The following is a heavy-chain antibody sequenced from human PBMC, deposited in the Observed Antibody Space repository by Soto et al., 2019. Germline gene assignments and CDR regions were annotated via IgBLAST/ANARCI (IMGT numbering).Heavy chain of an antibody. V-gene: IGHV3-30-3*01. CDR2: ISYDGSNK. CDR3: ARDRFSSAYEGYFDY. J-gene: IGHJ4*02. D-gene: IGHD5-12*01. CDR1: GFTFSSYA. Sequence: QVQLVESGGGVVQPGRSLRLSCAASGFTFSSYAIHWVRQAPGKGLEWVAVISYDGSNKYYADSVKGRFTISRDNSKNTLYLQMNSLRPEDTAVYYCARDRFSSAYEGYFDYWGQGTLVTVSS.